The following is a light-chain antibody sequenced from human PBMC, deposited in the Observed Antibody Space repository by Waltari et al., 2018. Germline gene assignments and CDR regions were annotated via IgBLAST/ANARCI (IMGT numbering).Light chain of an antibody. Sequence: DIQMTQSPSTLSASVGDTVTFTCRASESISTWLAWYQQRPGKAPKLLIYKASYLETGVPSRVSGSGSGTEFILTISSLRPDDSATYYCQQYSNYSTFGQGTKLEIK. CDR2: KAS. CDR3: QQYSNYST. J-gene: IGKJ2*01. CDR1: ESISTW. V-gene: IGKV1-5*03.